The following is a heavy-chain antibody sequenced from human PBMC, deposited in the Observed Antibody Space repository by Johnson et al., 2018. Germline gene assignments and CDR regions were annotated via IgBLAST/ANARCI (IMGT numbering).Heavy chain of an antibody. D-gene: IGHD3-22*01. CDR3: ARENYYDSSGYYSRYFQH. J-gene: IGHJ1*01. V-gene: IGHV3-30-3*01. CDR1: GFTFSSYA. Sequence: QVHLQESGGGVVQPGRSLRLSCAASGFTFSSYAMHWVRQAPGKGLEWVAVISYDGSNKYYADSVKGRFTIPRDNSKNTLYLQMNSLRAEDTAVYYCARENYYDSSGYYSRYFQHWGQGTLVTVSS. CDR2: ISYDGSNK.